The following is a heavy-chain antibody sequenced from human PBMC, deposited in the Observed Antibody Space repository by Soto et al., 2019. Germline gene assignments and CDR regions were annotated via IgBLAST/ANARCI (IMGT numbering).Heavy chain of an antibody. CDR2: INPKTGDT. Sequence: QVQLVQSGAEVKKPGASMKVSCKASGYIFTGHFMHWVRLAPGQGLEWMGWINPKTGDTGYAQKFQGRVTLTRDTSINTAYMDLNSLISDDTAVYYCVRGGSMTGAATIKTPFDSWGQGTMVTVSS. J-gene: IGHJ3*02. D-gene: IGHD2-15*01. V-gene: IGHV1-2*02. CDR3: VRGGSMTGAATIKTPFDS. CDR1: GYIFTGHF.